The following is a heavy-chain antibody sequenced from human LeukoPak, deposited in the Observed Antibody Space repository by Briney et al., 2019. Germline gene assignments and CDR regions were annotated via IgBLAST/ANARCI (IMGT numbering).Heavy chain of an antibody. J-gene: IGHJ4*02. Sequence: GGSLRLSCVASGFTFSNYWMTWVRQAPGKGLEWVANIKPDGSEKHFVDSVRGRFTISRDNAKDSLYLQLNSLRAEDTAVYYCAPEGDGYILFDYWGQGTLVTVSS. CDR2: IKPDGSEK. V-gene: IGHV3-7*05. D-gene: IGHD5-24*01. CDR1: GFTFSNYW. CDR3: APEGDGYILFDY.